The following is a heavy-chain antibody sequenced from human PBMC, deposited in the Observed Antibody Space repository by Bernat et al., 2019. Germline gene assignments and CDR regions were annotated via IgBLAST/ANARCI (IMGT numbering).Heavy chain of an antibody. CDR2: INPNSGGT. CDR3: AREYLDCSSTSCYKKWNWFDP. D-gene: IGHD2-2*02. V-gene: IGHV1-2*02. J-gene: IGHJ5*02. Sequence: QVQLVQSGAEVKKPGASVKVSCKASGYTFTGYYMHWVRQAPGQGLEWMGWINPNSGGTNYATKFQGRVTKTRDTSISTAYMELSRLRSDDTAVDDCAREYLDCSSTSCYKKWNWFDPWGQGALVTVSS. CDR1: GYTFTGYY.